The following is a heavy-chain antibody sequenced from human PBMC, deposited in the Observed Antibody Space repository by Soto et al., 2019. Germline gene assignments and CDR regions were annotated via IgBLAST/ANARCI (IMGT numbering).Heavy chain of an antibody. J-gene: IGHJ4*02. V-gene: IGHV3-30-3*01. CDR1: GFTFSSYT. D-gene: IGHD3-16*01. Sequence: GGSLRLSCAATGFTFSSYTMHWVRQAPGKGLDWVALISYDGSNKYYADSVRGRFTISRDNSKNTLYLQMNSLRAEDTAVYYCASETREGGSFDYWGQGTLVTVSS. CDR3: ASETREGGSFDY. CDR2: ISYDGSNK.